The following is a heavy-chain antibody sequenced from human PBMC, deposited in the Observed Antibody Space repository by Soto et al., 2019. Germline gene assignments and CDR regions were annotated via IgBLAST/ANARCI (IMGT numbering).Heavy chain of an antibody. Sequence: SVKVSCKASGFTFTSSAVQWVRQARGQRLEWIGWIVVGSGNTNYAQKFQERVTITRDMSTSTAYMELSSLRSEDTAVYYCAADPSEGSGSYDYWGQGTLVTSPQ. CDR3: AADPSEGSGSYDY. D-gene: IGHD3-10*01. CDR2: IVVGSGNT. CDR1: GFTFTSSA. J-gene: IGHJ4*02. V-gene: IGHV1-58*01.